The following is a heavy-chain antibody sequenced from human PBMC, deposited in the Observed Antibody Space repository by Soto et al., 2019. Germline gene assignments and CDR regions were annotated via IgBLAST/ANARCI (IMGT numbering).Heavy chain of an antibody. V-gene: IGHV1-69*13. Sequence: SVKVSCKASGGTFSSYAISWVRQAPGQGLEWMGGIIPIFGTANYAQKFQGRVTITADESTSTAYMELSSLRSEDTAVYYCAGSSSDVSYYYYYGMDVWGQGTTVTVSS. CDR2: IIPIFGTA. D-gene: IGHD3-10*01. CDR3: AGSSSDVSYYYYYGMDV. J-gene: IGHJ6*02. CDR1: GGTFSSYA.